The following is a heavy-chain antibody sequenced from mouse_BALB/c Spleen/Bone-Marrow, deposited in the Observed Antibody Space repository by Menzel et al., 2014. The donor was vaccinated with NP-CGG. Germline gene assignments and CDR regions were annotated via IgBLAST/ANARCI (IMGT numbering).Heavy chain of an antibody. Sequence: EVQLQQSGALSSLQTLNLKLSCTASGFNIKDTYTHWVKQRPEQGLEWIGRIDPANGNTKYDPKFQGKTTITADTSSNTAYLQLSSLTSEDTAVYYCARYDYGVYFDYWGQGTTLTVSS. D-gene: IGHD2-4*01. CDR3: ARYDYGVYFDY. V-gene: IGHV14-3*02. J-gene: IGHJ2*01. CDR2: IDPANGNT. CDR1: GFNIKDTY.